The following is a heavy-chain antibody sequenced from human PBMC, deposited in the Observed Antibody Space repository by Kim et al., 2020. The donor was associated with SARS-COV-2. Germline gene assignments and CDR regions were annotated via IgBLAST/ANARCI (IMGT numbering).Heavy chain of an antibody. J-gene: IGHJ4*02. V-gene: IGHV3-30-3*02. Sequence: SYDRSNKYYADSVKGRFTISRDNSKNTLYLQMNSLRAEDTAVYYYANFDYWGQGTLVTVSS. CDR2: SYDRSNK. CDR3: ANFDY.